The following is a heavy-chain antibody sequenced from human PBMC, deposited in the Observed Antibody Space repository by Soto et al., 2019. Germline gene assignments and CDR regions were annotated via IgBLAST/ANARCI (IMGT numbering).Heavy chain of an antibody. CDR1: GFTLSSYA. J-gene: IGHJ4*02. D-gene: IGHD6-19*01. CDR3: AKRDVWSSGPVDY. CDR2: SSVGGGNT. V-gene: IGHV3-23*01. Sequence: EVQLLASGGGLVQPVGSLRLSCAASGFTLSSYAMNWVRSAPGNVLEWVSGSSVGGGNTYYADSVKGRFNISRDNSQTTLYRQMSSLRAEDTAVYCCAKRDVWSSGPVDYWGKGTLVTVSS.